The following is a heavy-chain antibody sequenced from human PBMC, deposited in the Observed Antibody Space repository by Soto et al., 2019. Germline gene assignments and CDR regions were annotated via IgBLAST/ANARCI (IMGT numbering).Heavy chain of an antibody. CDR1: GFTFSSYG. D-gene: IGHD3-22*01. CDR2: ISYDGSNK. V-gene: IGHV3-30*18. Sequence: GGSLRLSCAASGFTFSSYGMHWVRQAPGKGLEWVAVISYDGSNKYYADSVKGRFTISRDNSKNTLYLQMNSLRAEDTAVYYCAKDPTMIVVPNGTDVWGQGTTVTVSS. J-gene: IGHJ6*02. CDR3: AKDPTMIVVPNGTDV.